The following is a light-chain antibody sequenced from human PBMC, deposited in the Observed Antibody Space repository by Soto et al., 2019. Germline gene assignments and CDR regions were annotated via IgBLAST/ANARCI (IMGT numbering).Light chain of an antibody. CDR1: SSDVGGYYY. V-gene: IGLV2-11*01. CDR2: DVS. J-gene: IGLJ2*01. CDR3: CSYAGSYTVV. Sequence: QSVLTQPRSVSRAPGQSVTISCTRTSSDVGGYYYVSWYQQHPGKAPKLMIYDVSKRPSGVPDRFSGSKSGNTASLTISGLQAEDEADYYCCSYAGSYTVVFGGGTKLTVL.